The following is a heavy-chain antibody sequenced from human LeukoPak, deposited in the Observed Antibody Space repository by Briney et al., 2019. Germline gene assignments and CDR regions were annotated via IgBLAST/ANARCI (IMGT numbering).Heavy chain of an antibody. D-gene: IGHD3-10*01. CDR2: IYYSGST. CDR1: GGSISSYY. CDR3: ARLPMVRGVGAFDI. Sequence: SETLSLTRTVSGGSISSYYWSWIRQPPGKGLEWIGYIYYSGSTNYNPSLKSRVTISVDTSKNQFSLKLSSVTAADTAVYYCARLPMVRGVGAFDIWGQGTMVTVSS. V-gene: IGHV4-59*08. J-gene: IGHJ3*02.